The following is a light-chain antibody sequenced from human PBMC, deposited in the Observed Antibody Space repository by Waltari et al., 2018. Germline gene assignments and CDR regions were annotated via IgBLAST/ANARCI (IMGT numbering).Light chain of an antibody. Sequence: DIQMTQSPSALSASVEERVIITCRASQSISSWLAWYQQKAGKAPKLLIYKASTLQSGVPSRFSGSGSGTEFTLTISSLQPDDSATYYCQQYNGYSGTFGGGTKVEI. V-gene: IGKV1-5*03. J-gene: IGKJ4*01. CDR2: KAS. CDR1: QSISSW. CDR3: QQYNGYSGT.